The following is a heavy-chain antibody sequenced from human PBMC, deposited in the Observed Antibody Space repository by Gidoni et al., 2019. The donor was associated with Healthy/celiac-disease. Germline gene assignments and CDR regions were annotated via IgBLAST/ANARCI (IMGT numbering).Heavy chain of an antibody. Sequence: QVQLVESGGGVVQPGRSLRLSCAASGFTFSSYGMHWVSHAPGKGLEWLAVIRYDGSNKYYADSLKGRFTISRDNSKNTLYLQMNSRRAEDTAVYYCARSHKRWFGHFDYWGQGTLVTVSS. CDR1: GFTFSSYG. J-gene: IGHJ4*02. CDR2: IRYDGSNK. CDR3: ARSHKRWFGHFDY. D-gene: IGHD3-10*01. V-gene: IGHV3-33*01.